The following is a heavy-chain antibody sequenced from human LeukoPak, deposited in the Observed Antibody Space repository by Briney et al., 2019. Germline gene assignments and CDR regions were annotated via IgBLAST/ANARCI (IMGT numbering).Heavy chain of an antibody. J-gene: IGHJ5*02. CDR3: VRDCDL. CDR2: IYSGGST. CDR1: GFTFSDYY. Sequence: PGGSLRLSCAASGFTFSDYYMSWIRQAPGKGLEWVSVIYSGGSTYYADSVKGRFTISRDNSKNTLYLQMNSLRAEDTAVYHCVRDCDLWGQGTLVTVSS. V-gene: IGHV3-66*01.